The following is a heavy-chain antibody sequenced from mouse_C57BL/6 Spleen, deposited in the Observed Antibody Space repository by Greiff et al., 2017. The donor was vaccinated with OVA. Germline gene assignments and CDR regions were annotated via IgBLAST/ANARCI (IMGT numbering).Heavy chain of an antibody. CDR1: GFSFNTYA. CDR3: DRQRERGAMDY. CDR2: ISRKSNNYAT. V-gene: IGHV10-1*01. Sequence: DVLLVESGGGLVQPKGSLKLSCAASGFSFNTYAMNWVRQAPGKGLEWVARISRKSNNYATYYDVSVKDRLTLSRDSSESMIYLQRNNLETDDTAMYYGDRQRERGAMDYWGQGTSVTVSS. J-gene: IGHJ4*01.